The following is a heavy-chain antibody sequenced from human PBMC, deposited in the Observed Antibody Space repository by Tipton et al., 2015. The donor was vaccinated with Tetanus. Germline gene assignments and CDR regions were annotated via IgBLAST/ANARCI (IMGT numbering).Heavy chain of an antibody. J-gene: IGHJ4*02. CDR2: ISNGNT. CDR1: RGPISSYY. CDR3: ARGTGDY. Sequence: TLSLTCTVSRGPISSYYWSWIRQPAGKGLEWIGHISNGNTDYTPSLKRRVTISVDTSKNQFSLKLSSVTAADTAVYYCARGTGDYWGQGTLVTVSS. V-gene: IGHV4-4*07. D-gene: IGHD1-14*01.